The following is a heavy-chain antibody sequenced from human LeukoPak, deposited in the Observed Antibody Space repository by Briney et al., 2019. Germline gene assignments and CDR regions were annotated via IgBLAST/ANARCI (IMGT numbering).Heavy chain of an antibody. CDR3: ASEAGEVSNPEKKFDF. CDR1: GFTLTNFS. D-gene: IGHD2-21*01. CDR2: IFSSGGGT. J-gene: IGHJ4*02. Sequence: GASVTVSFKASGFTLTNFSMRWVRQAPGQGGEGMGAIFSSGGGTIKAQRLQGRVTITRDRATNTVYMELRRLRDGDTAVYYCASEAGEVSNPEKKFDFWGQGTLVTVSS. V-gene: IGHV1-46*01.